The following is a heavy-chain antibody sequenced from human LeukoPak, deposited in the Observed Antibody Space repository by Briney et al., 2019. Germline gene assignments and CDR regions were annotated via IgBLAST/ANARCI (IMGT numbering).Heavy chain of an antibody. Sequence: SETLSLTCAVYSGSFSGYYWSWIRQPPGKGLEWIGEINHSGSTNYNPSLKSRVTISVDTSKNQFSLKLSSVTAADTAVYYCARATDCSGGSCYAGYYDYWGQGTLVTVSS. CDR2: INHSGST. D-gene: IGHD2-15*01. V-gene: IGHV4-34*01. CDR1: SGSFSGYY. CDR3: ARATDCSGGSCYAGYYDY. J-gene: IGHJ4*02.